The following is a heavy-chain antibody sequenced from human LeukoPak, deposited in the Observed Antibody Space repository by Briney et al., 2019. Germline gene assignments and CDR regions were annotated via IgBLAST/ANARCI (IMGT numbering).Heavy chain of an antibody. CDR3: AKAAFSRTSYFDY. J-gene: IGHJ4*02. V-gene: IGHV3-23*01. CDR1: GFTFSTYT. CDR2: ISGSGGNT. Sequence: PGGSLRLSCAASGFTFSTYTMSWVRQAPGKGLEWVSAISGSGGNTYYADSVKGRFTISRDNPKNTLYLQMDSLRADDTAVYYCAKAAFSRTSYFDYWGQGTLVTASS. D-gene: IGHD3-3*02.